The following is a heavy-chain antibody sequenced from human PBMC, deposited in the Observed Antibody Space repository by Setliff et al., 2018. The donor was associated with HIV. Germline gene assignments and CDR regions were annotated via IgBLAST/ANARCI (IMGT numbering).Heavy chain of an antibody. CDR2: IYYSGST. Sequence: SETLSLTFTVSGGSISSSSYYWGWIRQPPGKGLEWIGSIYYSGSTYYNPSLKSRVTISETSKNQFSLKLSSVTAADTAVYYCARSVPRYCSGGSCYPPLFDYWGQGTLVTVSS. CDR1: GGSISSSSYY. J-gene: IGHJ4*02. D-gene: IGHD2-15*01. CDR3: ARSVPRYCSGGSCYPPLFDY. V-gene: IGHV4-39*01.